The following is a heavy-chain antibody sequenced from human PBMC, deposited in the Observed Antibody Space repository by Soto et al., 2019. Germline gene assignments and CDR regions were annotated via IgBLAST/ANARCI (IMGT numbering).Heavy chain of an antibody. J-gene: IGHJ6*03. V-gene: IGHV4-59*08. CDR2: FYYTGIT. CDR1: GGSISNYY. Sequence: SETLSLTCTVSGGSISNYYWSWIRQPPGKGLEWIGYFYYTGITNYNPSLKSRISMSVDTSKNQFSLKLSSVAAADTAVYYCARLAGDGSYYYYYYYMDVWGKGTTVTVSS. D-gene: IGHD2-21*02. CDR3: ARLAGDGSYYYYYYYMDV.